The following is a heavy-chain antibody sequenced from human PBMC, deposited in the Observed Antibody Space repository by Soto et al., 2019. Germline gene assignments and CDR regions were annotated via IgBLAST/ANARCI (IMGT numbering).Heavy chain of an antibody. D-gene: IGHD1-26*01. V-gene: IGHV1-69*02. CDR3: ARFPQTAIVGAAYFDY. CDR2: IIPILGIA. Sequence: QVQLVQSGAEVKKPGSSVKVSCKASGGTFSSYIISWVRQAPGQGLEWMGRIIPILGIANYAQKFQSRVTITADKSTSTAYMEPSSLRSEDTAVYYCARFPQTAIVGAAYFDYWGQGTLVTVSS. J-gene: IGHJ4*02. CDR1: GGTFSSYI.